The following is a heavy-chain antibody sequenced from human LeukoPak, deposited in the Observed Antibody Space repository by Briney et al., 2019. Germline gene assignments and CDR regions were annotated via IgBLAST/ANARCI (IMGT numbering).Heavy chain of an antibody. CDR1: GGSIGWDY. J-gene: IGHJ4*02. CDR3: AREEYFQDSNGYSYYFHS. D-gene: IGHD3-22*01. Sequence: SETLSLTCTVSGGSIGWDYWSWIRQSAGKGLERIGRIYKSGSTNYNPSFRSRVTMSVDTSKNQFSLSVTSVTAADTAVYYCAREEYFQDSNGYSYYFHSWGQGSLVTVSS. V-gene: IGHV4-4*07. CDR2: IYKSGST.